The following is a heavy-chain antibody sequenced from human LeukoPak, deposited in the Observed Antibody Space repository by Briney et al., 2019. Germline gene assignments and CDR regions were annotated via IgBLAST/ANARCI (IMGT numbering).Heavy chain of an antibody. D-gene: IGHD1-26*01. CDR3: ARLSRVGKAGAYDFHSLDV. Sequence: PSETLSLTCTLSGHSISRGYYWGWIRQPPGKGLEWIGSIYHSGRTYYNPSLKSRVTLSVDTSNNQFSLKLSSVTAADTAVYYCARLSRVGKAGAYDFHSLDVWGQGTTVAVSS. J-gene: IGHJ6*02. CDR2: IYHSGRT. V-gene: IGHV4-38-2*02. CDR1: GHSISRGYY.